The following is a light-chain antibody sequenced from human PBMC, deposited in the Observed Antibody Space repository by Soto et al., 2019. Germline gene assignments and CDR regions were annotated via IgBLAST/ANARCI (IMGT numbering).Light chain of an antibody. V-gene: IGKV3D-15*01. CDR1: QSVSSN. CDR3: QQYKNWPAIT. Sequence: EIMMTQSPATLSVSPGERATLSCRASQSVSSNLAWYQQKPGQAPRLLIYGASTRATGIPARFSGSGSATEFTLTISSLQSEDFAVYYCQQYKNWPAITFGQGTRLEI. CDR2: GAS. J-gene: IGKJ5*01.